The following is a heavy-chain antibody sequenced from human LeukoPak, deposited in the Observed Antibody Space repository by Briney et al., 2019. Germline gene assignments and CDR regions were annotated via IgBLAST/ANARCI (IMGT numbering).Heavy chain of an antibody. CDR2: INAGNGNT. Sequence: ASVKVSCKASGYTFTSYAMHWVRQAPGQRLEWMGWINAGNGNTKYSQKFQGRGTITRYTSASTAYMELSSLRSEDTAVYYCARQYCSGGSCRSYSLDYWGQGTLVTVSS. CDR1: GYTFTSYA. CDR3: ARQYCSGGSCRSYSLDY. D-gene: IGHD2-15*01. V-gene: IGHV1-3*01. J-gene: IGHJ4*02.